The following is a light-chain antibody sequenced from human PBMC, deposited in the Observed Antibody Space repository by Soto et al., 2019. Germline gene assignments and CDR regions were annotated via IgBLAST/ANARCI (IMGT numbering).Light chain of an antibody. J-gene: IGLJ2*01. Sequence: QSVLTQPPSVSGSPGQSVTISCTGTSSDVGSYNRVSWYQQPPGTAPKLMIYEVSNRPSGVPDRFSGSKSGNTASLTISGLQAEDEADYYCSSYTSSSTYVVFAGGTKLTVL. CDR1: SSDVGSYNR. V-gene: IGLV2-18*02. CDR3: SSYTSSSTYVV. CDR2: EVS.